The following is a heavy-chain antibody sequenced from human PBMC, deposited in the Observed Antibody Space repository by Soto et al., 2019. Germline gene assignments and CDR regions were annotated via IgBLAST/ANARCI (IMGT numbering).Heavy chain of an antibody. Sequence: EVHLLESGGGLVQPGGSLRLSCAASGFTFSSYAMSWVRQAPGKGLEWVSAISGSGDSTSYADSVKGRFTISGDNSKNTLHRQMNSLRAQDTAVHYCAKDQPPRNSGSYYDFAAFAIWGQGTMLTVSS. CDR2: ISGSGDST. CDR3: AKDQPPRNSGSYYDFAAFAI. D-gene: IGHD1-26*01. J-gene: IGHJ3*02. V-gene: IGHV3-23*01. CDR1: GFTFSSYA.